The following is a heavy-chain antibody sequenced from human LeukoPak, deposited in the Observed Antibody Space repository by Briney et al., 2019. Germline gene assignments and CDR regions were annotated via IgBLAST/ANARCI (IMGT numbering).Heavy chain of an antibody. Sequence: SETLSLTCTVSGGSISSSSYYWGWIRQPPGKGLEWIGSIYYSGSTYYNPSLKSRVTISVDTFKNQFSLKLSSVTAADTAVYSCARHRMYYYDSSGRGVADAFDIRGQGTMVTVSS. CDR2: IYYSGST. D-gene: IGHD3-22*01. J-gene: IGHJ3*02. V-gene: IGHV4-39*01. CDR3: ARHRMYYYDSSGRGVADAFDI. CDR1: GGSISSSSYY.